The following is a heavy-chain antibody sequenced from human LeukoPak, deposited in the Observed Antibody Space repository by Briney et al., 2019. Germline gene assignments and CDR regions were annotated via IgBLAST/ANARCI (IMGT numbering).Heavy chain of an antibody. D-gene: IGHD3-22*01. CDR1: GFTFSSYA. J-gene: IGHJ4*02. Sequence: GGSLRLSCAASGFTFSSYAMHWVRQAPGKGLEWVAVISYDGSNKYYADSVKGRFTISRDNSKNTLYLQMNSLRAEDTAVYYCARASAYYYDSSGYYGFDYWGQGTLVTVSS. V-gene: IGHV3-30-3*01. CDR2: ISYDGSNK. CDR3: ARASAYYYDSSGYYGFDY.